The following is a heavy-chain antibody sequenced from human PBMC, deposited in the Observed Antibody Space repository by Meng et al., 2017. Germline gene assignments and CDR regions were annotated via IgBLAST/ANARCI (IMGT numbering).Heavy chain of an antibody. CDR3: ARGFIQGGWALLSYAFDI. CDR1: GYTFTSYY. V-gene: IGHV1-2*06. Sequence: ASVKVSCKASGYTFTSYYMHWVRQAPGQGLDWMGRINPNSGGTNYAQKFQGRVTMTRDTSISTAYMELSRLRSEDTAVYYCARGFIQGGWALLSYAFDIWGQGTMVTVSS. D-gene: IGHD1-26*01. CDR2: INPNSGGT. J-gene: IGHJ3*02.